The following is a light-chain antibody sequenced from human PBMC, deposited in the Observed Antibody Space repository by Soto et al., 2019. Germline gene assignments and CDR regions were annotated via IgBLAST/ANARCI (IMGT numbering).Light chain of an antibody. CDR2: LEGSGSY. V-gene: IGLV4-60*03. Sequence: QLVLTQSSSASASLGSSVKLTCTLSSGHSSYIIAWHQQQPGKAPRYLMKLEGSGSYNKGSGVPDRFSGSSSGADRYLTISNLQSEDEADYYCETWDSNTPVFGGGTKLTGL. CDR3: ETWDSNTPV. J-gene: IGLJ2*01. CDR1: SGHSSYI.